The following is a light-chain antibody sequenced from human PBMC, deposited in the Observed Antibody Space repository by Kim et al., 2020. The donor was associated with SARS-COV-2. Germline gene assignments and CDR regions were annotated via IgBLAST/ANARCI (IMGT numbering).Light chain of an antibody. CDR2: AKN. V-gene: IGLV3-19*01. J-gene: IGLJ1*01. CDR1: SLRNYY. CDR3: NSRDSSGNHHYV. Sequence: LRQTVRITCQGDSLRNYYASWYQQKPGQAPVLVIYAKNNRPSGIPDRFSGSSSGNTASLTITGAQAEDEADYYCNSRDSSGNHHYVFGTGTKVTVL.